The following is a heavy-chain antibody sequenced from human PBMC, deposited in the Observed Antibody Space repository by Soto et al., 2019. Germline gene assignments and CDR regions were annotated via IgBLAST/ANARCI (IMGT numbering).Heavy chain of an antibody. Sequence: ASVKVSCKASGYTFTGYYMHWVRQAPGQGLEWMGWINPNSGGTNYAQKFQGWVTMTRDTSISTAYMELSRLRSDDTAVYYCARDGQSRDWNYGTYYYYYMDVWGKGTTVTVSS. CDR2: INPNSGGT. J-gene: IGHJ6*03. V-gene: IGHV1-2*04. D-gene: IGHD1-7*01. CDR1: GYTFTGYY. CDR3: ARDGQSRDWNYGTYYYYYMDV.